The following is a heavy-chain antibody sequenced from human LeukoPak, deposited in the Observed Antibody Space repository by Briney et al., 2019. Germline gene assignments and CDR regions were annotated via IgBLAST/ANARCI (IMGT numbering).Heavy chain of an antibody. CDR2: IYSGGST. Sequence: PGGSLRLSCAASGFTVSSNYMSWVRQAPGKGLEWVSVIYSGGSTYYADSVKGRFTISRDNSKNTLYLQMNSLRAEDTAVYYCARATDYYGSGVYRYWGQGTLVTVSS. CDR1: GFTVSSNY. V-gene: IGHV3-53*01. J-gene: IGHJ4*02. D-gene: IGHD3-10*01. CDR3: ARATDYYGSGVYRY.